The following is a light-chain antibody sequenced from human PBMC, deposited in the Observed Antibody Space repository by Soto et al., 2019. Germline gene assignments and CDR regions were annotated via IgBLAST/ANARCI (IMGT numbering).Light chain of an antibody. CDR1: QDISNY. Sequence: DIQMTQSPSSLSASVGDRVTITCQASQDISNYLNWYQQKPGKAPKLLIYDASNLETGVPSRFSGSGSGTEFTFTISSLQPEDIAVYFCQQFDGSSRALIFGGGTKVQI. V-gene: IGKV1-33*01. J-gene: IGKJ4*01. CDR2: DAS. CDR3: QQFDGSSRALI.